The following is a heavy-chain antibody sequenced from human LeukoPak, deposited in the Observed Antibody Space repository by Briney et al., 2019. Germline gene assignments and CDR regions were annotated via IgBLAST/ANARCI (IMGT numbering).Heavy chain of an antibody. Sequence: SETLSLTCTVSGGSISSHYWSWIRQPPGKGLGWIGYIYYTGSTNYNPSLKSRVTISVGTSKNQFSLKLSSVTAADTAVYYCARPIVAAWRGAFDIWGQGTMITVSS. V-gene: IGHV4-59*08. CDR2: IYYTGST. CDR3: ARPIVAAWRGAFDI. D-gene: IGHD5-12*01. CDR1: GGSISSHY. J-gene: IGHJ3*02.